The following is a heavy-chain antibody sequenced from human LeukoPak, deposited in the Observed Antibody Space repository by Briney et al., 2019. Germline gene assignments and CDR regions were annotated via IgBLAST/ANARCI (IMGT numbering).Heavy chain of an antibody. CDR3: AKAATFYYGSDL. J-gene: IGHJ4*02. CDR1: GFTFSSYA. V-gene: IGHV3-23*01. D-gene: IGHD3-10*01. Sequence: PGGSLRLSCAASGFTFSSYAMSWVRQAPGKGLEWVSAISGSDGNTYYADSVKGRFTISRDDSKNTLYLQMNRLRAEDTALYYCAKAATFYYGSDLWGQGILVAVSS. CDR2: ISGSDGNT.